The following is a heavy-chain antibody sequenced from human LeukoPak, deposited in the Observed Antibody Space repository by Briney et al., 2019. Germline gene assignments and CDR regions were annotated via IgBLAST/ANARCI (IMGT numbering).Heavy chain of an antibody. D-gene: IGHD4-23*01. CDR1: GGSISSYF. J-gene: IGHJ6*02. CDR2: IYYSGST. V-gene: IGHV4-59*01. CDR3: ARAVTTLVFNYGMDV. Sequence: SETLSLTCTVSGGSISSYFWSWIRQPPGKGLEWIGYIYYSGSTNYNPSLKSRVTISVDTSKNQFSLKLSSVTAADTAVYYCARAVTTLVFNYGMDVWGQGTTVTVSS.